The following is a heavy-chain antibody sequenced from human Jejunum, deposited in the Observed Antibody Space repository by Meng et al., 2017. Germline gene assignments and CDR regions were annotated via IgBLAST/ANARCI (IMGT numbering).Heavy chain of an antibody. D-gene: IGHD5-18*01. CDR1: GFTFTSYW. J-gene: IGHJ3*02. Sequence: EVQLVESGGGLVQQGGSLRLSCVASGFTFTSYWMSWVSQSPGKGLEFVANINQDESTKSYVDSVKGRFTISRDNAKNSFFLQMNNLRVEDTGLYYCARDPGYGSFDIWGQGTLVTVSS. CDR2: INQDESTK. CDR3: ARDPGYGSFDI. V-gene: IGHV3-7*01.